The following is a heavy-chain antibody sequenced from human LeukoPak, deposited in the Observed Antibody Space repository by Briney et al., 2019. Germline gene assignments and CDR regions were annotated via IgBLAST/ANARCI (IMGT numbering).Heavy chain of an antibody. V-gene: IGHV4-38-2*02. D-gene: IGHD1-26*01. CDR3: ARTLVGALDY. CDR1: GYSISSGYY. J-gene: IGHJ4*02. Sequence: SETLSLTCTVSGYSISSGYYWGWIRQPPGKGLEWIGSIYHSGSTYYNPSLKSRVTKSVDTSKNQFSLKLSSVTAADTAVYYCARTLVGALDYWGQGTLVTVSS. CDR2: IYHSGST.